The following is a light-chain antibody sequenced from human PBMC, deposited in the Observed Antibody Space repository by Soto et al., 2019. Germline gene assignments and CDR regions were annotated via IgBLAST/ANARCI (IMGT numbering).Light chain of an antibody. CDR1: QSISSW. V-gene: IGKV1-5*01. J-gene: IGKJ5*01. Sequence: DIQMTQSPSTLSASLGDRVTITFRASQSISSWLAWYQQKPGKAPKLLIYDASSLESGVPSRFSGSGSGTEFTLTISSLQPDDFATYYCQQHNSFSITFGQGTRLEIK. CDR2: DAS. CDR3: QQHNSFSIT.